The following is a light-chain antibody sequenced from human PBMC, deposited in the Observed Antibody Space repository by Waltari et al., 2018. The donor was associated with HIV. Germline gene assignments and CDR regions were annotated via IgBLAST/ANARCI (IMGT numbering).Light chain of an antibody. J-gene: IGLJ3*02. Sequence: QAGLTQPPSLSKGLKETATLTCTGNSDNVDTQGSAWLQQHQRQPPKLLAHRSAKPRSHTSQRFSASRSGNTASLTISGLRPEDEGDYYCSSCDSRLASWIFGGEPKLTVL. CDR3: SSCDSRLASWI. CDR2: RSA. V-gene: IGLV10-54*01. CDR1: SDNVDTQG.